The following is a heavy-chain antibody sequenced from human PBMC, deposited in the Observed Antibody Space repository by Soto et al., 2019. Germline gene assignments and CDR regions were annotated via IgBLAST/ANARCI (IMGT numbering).Heavy chain of an antibody. V-gene: IGHV3-23*01. CDR3: AILGGGSGYWTTGYFDY. J-gene: IGHJ4*02. D-gene: IGHD3-3*01. CDR2: ISGSGGNT. Sequence: GGSLRLSCAASGFTFSSFAMSWVRQAPGKGLDWVSAISGSGGNTYYADSVKGRFTISRDNSKNTLYLQMNTLRAEDTAVYYCAILGGGSGYWTTGYFDYWGPGTLVTVSS. CDR1: GFTFSSFA.